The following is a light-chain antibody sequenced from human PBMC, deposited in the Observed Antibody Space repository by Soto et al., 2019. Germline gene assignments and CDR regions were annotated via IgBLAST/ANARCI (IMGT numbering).Light chain of an antibody. J-gene: IGLJ2*01. CDR3: QSYDNSLSGSWI. Sequence: QSVLTQPPSVSGAPGLRVTISCTGNSANIGAGYDVHWYQQLPGTAPKLLIYGDNNRPSGVPDRFSGSKSDTSASLAITGLQAEDEADYYCQSYDNSLSGSWIFGGGTKLTVL. V-gene: IGLV1-40*01. CDR2: GDN. CDR1: SANIGAGYD.